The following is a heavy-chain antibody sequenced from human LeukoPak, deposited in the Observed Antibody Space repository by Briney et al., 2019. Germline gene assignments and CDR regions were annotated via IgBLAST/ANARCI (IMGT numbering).Heavy chain of an antibody. D-gene: IGHD3-10*01. CDR2: INPNSGGT. Sequence: ASVKVSCKASGYTFTGYYMHWVRQAPGQGLEWMGWINPNSGGTNYAQKFQGRVTMTRDTSISTAYMELSRLRSDDTAMYYCARAWGGSGSEYDYWGQGTLVTVSS. V-gene: IGHV1-2*02. CDR1: GYTFTGYY. J-gene: IGHJ4*02. CDR3: ARAWGGSGSEYDY.